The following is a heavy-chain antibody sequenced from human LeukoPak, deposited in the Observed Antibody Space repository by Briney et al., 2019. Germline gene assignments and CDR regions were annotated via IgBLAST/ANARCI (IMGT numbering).Heavy chain of an antibody. CDR1: GYTLSELS. J-gene: IGHJ6*03. V-gene: IGHV1-24*01. CDR2: FDPEDGET. D-gene: IGHD3-22*01. Sequence: GASVKVSCKVSGYTLSELSIHWVRQAPGKGLEWMGGFDPEDGETIYAQKFQGRVTMTEDTSTDTAYMELTSLRSEDTAVYYCARELRYYDSSGYYPGAYYYYYMDVWGKGTTVTISS. CDR3: ARELRYYDSSGYYPGAYYYYYMDV.